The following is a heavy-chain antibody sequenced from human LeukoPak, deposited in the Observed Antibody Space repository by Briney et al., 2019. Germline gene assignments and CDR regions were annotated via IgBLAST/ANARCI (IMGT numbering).Heavy chain of an antibody. CDR2: IYYSGST. CDR1: GGSISSSSYY. CDR3: ARSGWSGTYHWYFDL. D-gene: IGHD6-19*01. Sequence: PSETLSLTCTVSGGSISSSSYYWGWIRQPPGKGLEWIGSIYYSGSTNYNPSLKSRVTISVDTSKNQFSLKLSSVTAADTAVYYCARSGWSGTYHWYFDLWGRGTLVTVSS. V-gene: IGHV4-39*07. J-gene: IGHJ2*01.